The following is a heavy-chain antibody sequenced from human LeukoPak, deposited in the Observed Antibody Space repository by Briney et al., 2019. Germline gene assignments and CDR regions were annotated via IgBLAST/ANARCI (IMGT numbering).Heavy chain of an antibody. CDR1: GFTFSSYA. CDR2: ISCSGGST. J-gene: IGHJ3*02. CDR3: AKDYYGSGSYYSHAFDI. D-gene: IGHD3-10*01. V-gene: IGHV3-23*01. Sequence: GSLRLSCAGSGFTFSSYAMRWVRQAPGKGLEGGSAISCSGGSTYYADSVKGRFTISRDNSKNTLYLQMNSLRAEDTAVYYCAKDYYGSGSYYSHAFDIWGQGTMVTVSS.